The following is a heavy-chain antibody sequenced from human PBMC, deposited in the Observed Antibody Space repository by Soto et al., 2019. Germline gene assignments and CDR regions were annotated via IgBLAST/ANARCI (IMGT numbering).Heavy chain of an antibody. CDR3: AGEGPYSSSWYLGWFDP. V-gene: IGHV1-18*01. J-gene: IGHJ5*02. D-gene: IGHD6-13*01. CDR2: ISAYNGNT. Sequence: ASVKVSCKASGYTFTSYGISWVRQAPGQGLEWMGWISAYNGNTNYAQKLQGRVTMTTDTSTSTAYMELRSLRSDDTAVYYCAGEGPYSSSWYLGWFDPWGQGTLVTVSS. CDR1: GYTFTSYG.